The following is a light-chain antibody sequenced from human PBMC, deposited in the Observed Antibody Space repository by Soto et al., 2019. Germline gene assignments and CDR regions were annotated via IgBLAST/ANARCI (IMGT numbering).Light chain of an antibody. CDR2: AAS. CDR3: QQDNCYPLT. Sequence: DIQMTLSPSSLSASVGDRVTITCRTSQGISSWLAWYQQKPGKVPKHLIYAASSLQSGVPSRFSGSGAGTDFTLTISSLQPEDFATYYCQQDNCYPLTFGGGTKVDIK. CDR1: QGISSW. V-gene: IGKV1D-16*01. J-gene: IGKJ4*01.